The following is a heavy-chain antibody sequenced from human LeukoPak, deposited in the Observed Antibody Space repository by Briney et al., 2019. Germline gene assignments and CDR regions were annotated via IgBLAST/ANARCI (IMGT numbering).Heavy chain of an antibody. CDR1: GFTFSSFW. CDR3: AREDSSAWLFDY. V-gene: IGHV3-7*04. Sequence: PGGSLRLSCATSGFTFSSFWMNWVRQAPGKGLEWVANIKHDGSEKYYVDSVKGRFTITRDNAKSSLFLQMNSLRVEDTAVYYCAREDSSAWLFDYWGQGTLVTVSS. D-gene: IGHD6-19*01. CDR2: IKHDGSEK. J-gene: IGHJ4*02.